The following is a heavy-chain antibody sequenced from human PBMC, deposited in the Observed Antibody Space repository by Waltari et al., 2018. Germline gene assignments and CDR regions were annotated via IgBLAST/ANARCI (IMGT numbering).Heavy chain of an antibody. CDR3: ARHEWFGELTNNWFDP. Sequence: QLQLQESGPGLVKPSETLSLTCTVSAGSISSISSYWGWIRQPPGKGLEWIGTIHYSGSTYYNPSLKSRVTISGDTSKSQFSLMLSSVTAADTAVYYCARHEWFGELTNNWFDPWGRGTLITVSS. D-gene: IGHD3-10*01. CDR1: AGSISSISSY. J-gene: IGHJ5*02. CDR2: IHYSGST. V-gene: IGHV4-39*01.